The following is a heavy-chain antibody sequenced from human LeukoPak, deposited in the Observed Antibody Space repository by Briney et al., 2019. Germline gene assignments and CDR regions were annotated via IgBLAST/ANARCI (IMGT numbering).Heavy chain of an antibody. CDR1: GFTLSTYW. Sequence: GGSLRLSCVASGFTLSTYWVTWVRQAPGKGLEWVGNIKQDGSEKYFMDSVKGRFTISRDNAKNSVYLQMNSLRVEDTAVYYCARDFRFHDDYWGQGTLVTVSS. CDR3: ARDFRFHDDY. V-gene: IGHV3-7*01. J-gene: IGHJ4*02. CDR2: IKQDGSEK.